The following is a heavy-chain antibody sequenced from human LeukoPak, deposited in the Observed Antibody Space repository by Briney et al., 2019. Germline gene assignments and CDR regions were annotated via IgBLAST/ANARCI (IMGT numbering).Heavy chain of an antibody. CDR2: IHSSGST. V-gene: IGHV4-59*01. Sequence: SETLSLTCTVSGGSISNYYWSWIRQPPGQGLEWIAFIHSSGSTGYSPSLKSRVTISVDTSKNHFSLKVTSLTPADTGVYYCARSLPGAIGAADLWGQGTLVTVSS. J-gene: IGHJ4*02. CDR3: ARSLPGAIGAADL. CDR1: GGSISNYY. D-gene: IGHD1-26*01.